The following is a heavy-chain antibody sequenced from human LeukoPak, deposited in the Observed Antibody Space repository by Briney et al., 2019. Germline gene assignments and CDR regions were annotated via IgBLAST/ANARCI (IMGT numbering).Heavy chain of an antibody. Sequence: SETLSLTCAVYGGSFSGYYWSWIRQSPGKGLEWIGEVTHSGITNSNASLKSRVTMSVDMPKNQFSLKMTSVTAADTAVYYCARVLRYLYWTVDAWSQGTATTVSS. J-gene: IGHJ6*02. CDR3: ARVLRYLYWTVDA. D-gene: IGHD3-16*02. CDR2: VTHSGIT. CDR1: GGSFSGYY. V-gene: IGHV4-34*10.